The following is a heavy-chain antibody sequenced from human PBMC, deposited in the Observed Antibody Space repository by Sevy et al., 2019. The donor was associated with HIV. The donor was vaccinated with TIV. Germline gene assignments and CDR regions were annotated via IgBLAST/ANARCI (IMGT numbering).Heavy chain of an antibody. CDR3: ANEGSPYDTYYYYYGMDV. D-gene: IGHD5-12*01. Sequence: GGSLRLSCAASGFTFNSYWMSWVRQAPGKGLEWVANIKQDGSEKYYVDSVKGHFTIPRDNSQNSLFLQMDTLSAEDTAVYYCANEGSPYDTYYYYYGMDVWGQGTTVTVSS. CDR1: GFTFNSYW. CDR2: IKQDGSEK. J-gene: IGHJ6*02. V-gene: IGHV3-7*01.